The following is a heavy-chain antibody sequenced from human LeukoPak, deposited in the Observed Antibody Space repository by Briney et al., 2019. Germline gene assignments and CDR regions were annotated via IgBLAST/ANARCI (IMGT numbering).Heavy chain of an antibody. CDR3: ARDNGYCNGHPFPD. Sequence: GRSLRLSCAASGFTFSSYGMHWVRQAPGKGLEWVAVILYDGSNKYYADSVKGRFTISRDNSKNTLSLQMNSLRAEDTATYYCARDNGYCNGHPFPDWGHGTLVTVSS. CDR2: ILYDGSNK. CDR1: GFTFSSYG. J-gene: IGHJ4*01. D-gene: IGHD5-18*01. V-gene: IGHV3-30*03.